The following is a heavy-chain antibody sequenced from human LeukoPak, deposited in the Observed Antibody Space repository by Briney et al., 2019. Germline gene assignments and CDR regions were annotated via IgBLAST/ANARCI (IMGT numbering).Heavy chain of an antibody. CDR2: IHTSGNT. CDR1: GGSISTYY. Sequence: PSETLSLTCTVSGGSISTYYWSWIRQPAGKGLEWIGRIHTSGNTDYNPSLKSRVTISVDTSKNQFSLKLSSVTAADTAVYYCARVDGDWFDPWGQGTLVTVSS. J-gene: IGHJ5*02. V-gene: IGHV4-4*07. CDR3: ARVDGDWFDP. D-gene: IGHD5-24*01.